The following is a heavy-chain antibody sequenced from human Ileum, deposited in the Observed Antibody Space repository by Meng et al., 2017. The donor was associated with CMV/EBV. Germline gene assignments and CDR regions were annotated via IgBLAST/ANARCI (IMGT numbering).Heavy chain of an antibody. V-gene: IGHV1-69*05. CDR3: AREGTYCTNGVCLVPYSYYVMYV. CDR1: GWTFRNCA. Sequence: SVTVSCKGCGWTFRNCAISWVRQAPGQGLEWMGGIIPIFGTANYAQKFQGRVTITTDESTSTAYMELSSLRSEDTAVYYCAREGTYCTNGVCLVPYSYYVMYVWGQGTTVTVSS. D-gene: IGHD2-8*01. J-gene: IGHJ6*02. CDR2: IIPIFGTA.